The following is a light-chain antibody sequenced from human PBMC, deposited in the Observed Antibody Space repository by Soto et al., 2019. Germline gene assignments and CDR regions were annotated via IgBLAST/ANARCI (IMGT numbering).Light chain of an antibody. V-gene: IGKV3-15*01. CDR2: GAS. CDR3: QQYNNWPRWT. J-gene: IGKJ1*01. Sequence: EIVMTQSPATLSVSPGERATLSCRASQSVSSNLAWYQQKPGQAPRLLIYGASTRATGIPARFSGSGSGTDFTLTISSLQYEDFAVYYCQQYNNWPRWTFGQGTKVEIK. CDR1: QSVSSN.